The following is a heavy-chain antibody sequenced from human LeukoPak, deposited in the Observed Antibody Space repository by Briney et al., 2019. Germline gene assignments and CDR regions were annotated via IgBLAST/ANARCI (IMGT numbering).Heavy chain of an antibody. D-gene: IGHD6-6*01. CDR3: AKLVYSTSSGQVPLDY. CDR2: INANSKII. J-gene: IGHJ4*02. CDR1: RFTFSDFS. V-gene: IGHV3-48*01. Sequence: GGSLRLSCAASRFTFSDFSMNWVRQAPGKGLEDIAYINANSKIIWYADSVKGRFTTSRDNSKNTLYLQMNSLRAEDTAVYYCAKLVYSTSSGQVPLDYWGQGTLVTVSS.